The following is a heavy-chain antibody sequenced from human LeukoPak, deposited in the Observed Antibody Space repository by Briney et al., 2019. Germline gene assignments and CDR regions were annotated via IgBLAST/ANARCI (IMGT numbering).Heavy chain of an antibody. CDR3: ASHFDSSGYYSDY. CDR2: ISSSGSTI. Sequence: GGSLRLSCAASGFTFSGSPMHWVRQAPGKGLEWVSYISSSGSTIYYADSVKGRFTISRDNAKNSLYLQMNSLRAEDTAVYYCASHFDSSGYYSDYWGQGTLVTVSS. V-gene: IGHV3-48*04. D-gene: IGHD3-22*01. J-gene: IGHJ4*02. CDR1: GFTFSGSP.